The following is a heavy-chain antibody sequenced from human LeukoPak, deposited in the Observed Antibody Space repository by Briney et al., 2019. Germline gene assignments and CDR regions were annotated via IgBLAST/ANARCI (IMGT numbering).Heavy chain of an antibody. CDR1: GFTFSSYW. D-gene: IGHD3-9*01. CDR2: INSDGSST. V-gene: IGHV3-74*01. CDR3: ARAGRGLRYFDWLTYDY. Sequence: GGSLRLSCAASGFTFSSYWMHWVRQAPGKGLVWVSHINSDGSSTTYADSVKGRFTISRDKAKNTMYLQMNSLRAEDTAVYYCARAGRGLRYFDWLTYDYWGQGTLVTVSS. J-gene: IGHJ4*02.